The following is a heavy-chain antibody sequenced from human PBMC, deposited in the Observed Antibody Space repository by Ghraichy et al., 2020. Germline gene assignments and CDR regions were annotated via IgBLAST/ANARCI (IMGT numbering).Heavy chain of an antibody. CDR2: IYATGTT. J-gene: IGHJ4*02. CDR3: AREGGSYLQVDY. D-gene: IGHD1-26*01. Sequence: SETLSLTCSVSGGSFNYYYWTWIRQPAGKGLEWIGRIYATGTTNYNPSLQSRVTMSIDTSKNQFSLKLRSVSAADTAVYYCAREGGSYLQVDYWGQGTLVTVSS. V-gene: IGHV4-4*07. CDR1: GGSFNYYY.